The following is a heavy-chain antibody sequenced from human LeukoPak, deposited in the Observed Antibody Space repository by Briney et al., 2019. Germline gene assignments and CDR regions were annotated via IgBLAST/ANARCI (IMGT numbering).Heavy chain of an antibody. CDR2: ISGSGGST. V-gene: IGHV3-23*01. CDR3: AKAQDYSSFPYYYYYMDV. CDR1: RVTFSSYS. D-gene: IGHD4-11*01. J-gene: IGHJ6*03. Sequence: GGSLSLSCAASRVTFSSYSMSWVRQAAGKGLEGVSAISGSGGSTYYADCVKGRFTISRDNSKHTLYLQMNSLRAEDTAVYYCAKAQDYSSFPYYYYYMDVWGKGTTVTVSS.